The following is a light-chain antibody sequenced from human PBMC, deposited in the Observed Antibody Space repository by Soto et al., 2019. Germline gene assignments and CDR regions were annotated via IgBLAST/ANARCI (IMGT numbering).Light chain of an antibody. CDR3: SSYTSSSTLL. CDR2: DVS. V-gene: IGLV2-14*01. Sequence: QSALTQPASVSGSAGQSITISCTGTSSDVGGYNYVSWYQQHPGKAPKLIIYDVSNRPSGVSNRFSGSKYGDTASLTISGLQADDEADYYCSSYTSSSTLLFGGGTQLTVL. CDR1: SSDVGGYNY. J-gene: IGLJ2*01.